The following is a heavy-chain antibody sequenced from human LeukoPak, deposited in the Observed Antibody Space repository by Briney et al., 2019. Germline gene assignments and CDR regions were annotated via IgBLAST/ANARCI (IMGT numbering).Heavy chain of an antibody. Sequence: GGSLRLSCAASGFTFSSYSMNWVRQAPGKGLEWVSSISSSSSYIYYADSVKGRFTISRDNSKNTLYLQMNSLRVGDTAVYYCARDDIVGADLDYWGQETLVTVSS. D-gene: IGHD1-26*01. CDR2: ISSSSSYI. J-gene: IGHJ4*02. CDR3: ARDDIVGADLDY. V-gene: IGHV3-21*01. CDR1: GFTFSSYS.